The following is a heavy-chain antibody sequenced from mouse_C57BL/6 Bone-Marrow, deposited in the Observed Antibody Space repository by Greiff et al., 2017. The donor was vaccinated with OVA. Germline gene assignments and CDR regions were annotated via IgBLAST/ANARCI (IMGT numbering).Heavy chain of an antibody. Sequence: VQLQESGPELVKPGASVKISCKASGYSFTSYYIHWVKQRPGQGLEWIGWIYPGSGNTKYNEKFKGKATLTADTSSSTAYMQLSSLTSEDSAVYYCAPYGNYEGFAYWGQGTLVTVSA. J-gene: IGHJ3*01. CDR1: GYSFTSYY. CDR2: IYPGSGNT. V-gene: IGHV1-66*01. CDR3: APYGNYEGFAY. D-gene: IGHD2-1*01.